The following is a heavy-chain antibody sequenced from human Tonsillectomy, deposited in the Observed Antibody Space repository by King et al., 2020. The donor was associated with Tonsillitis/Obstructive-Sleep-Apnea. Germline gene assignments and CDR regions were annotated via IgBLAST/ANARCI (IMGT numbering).Heavy chain of an antibody. J-gene: IGHJ3*02. CDR3: ATDHYDSSGYYCQRDAFDI. CDR2: FDPEDGET. Sequence: VQLVQSGAEVKKPGASVKVSCKVSGYTLTELSMHWVRQAPGKGLEWMGGFDPEDGETIYAQKFQGRVTMTEDTSTDTAYMELSSLRSEDTAVYYCATDHYDSSGYYCQRDAFDIWGQGTMVTVSS. CDR1: GYTLTELS. V-gene: IGHV1-24*01. D-gene: IGHD3-22*01.